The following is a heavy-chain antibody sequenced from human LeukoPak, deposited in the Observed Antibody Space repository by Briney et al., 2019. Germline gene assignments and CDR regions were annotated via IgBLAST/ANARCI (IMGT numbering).Heavy chain of an antibody. CDR2: FDPEDGET. D-gene: IGHD6-13*01. CDR1: GYTLTELS. J-gene: IGHJ4*02. V-gene: IGHV1-24*01. Sequence: ASVKVSCKVSGYTLTELSMHWVRQAPGKGLEWMGGFDPEDGETIYAQKFQGRVTMTEDTSTDTAYMELSSLRSEDTAVYYCATIGYSSSLYYFDYWGQETLVTVSS. CDR3: ATIGYSSSLYYFDY.